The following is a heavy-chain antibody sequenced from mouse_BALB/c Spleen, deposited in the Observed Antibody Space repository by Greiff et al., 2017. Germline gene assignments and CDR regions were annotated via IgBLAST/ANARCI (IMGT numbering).Heavy chain of an antibody. CDR1: GFTFSNYW. J-gene: IGHJ4*01. CDR3: TREGNWNYYAMDY. Sequence: DVKLVESGGGLVQPGGSMKLSCVASGFTFSNYWMNWVRQSPEKGLEWVAEIRLKSNNYATHYAESVKGRFTISRDDSKSSVYLQMNNLRAEDTGIYYCTREGNWNYYAMDYWGQGTSVTVSS. V-gene: IGHV6-6*02. CDR2: IRLKSNNYAT. D-gene: IGHD2-1*01.